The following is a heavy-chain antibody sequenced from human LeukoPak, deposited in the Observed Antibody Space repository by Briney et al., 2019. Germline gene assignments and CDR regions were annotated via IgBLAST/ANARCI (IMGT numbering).Heavy chain of an antibody. V-gene: IGHV1-2*02. J-gene: IGHJ5*02. CDR2: INPNSGGT. CDR3: AREHSSSWYGNWFDP. Sequence: ASVKVSCKASGGTFSSYAISWVRQAPGQGLEWMGWINPNSGGTNYAQKFQGRVTMTRDTSISTAYMELSRLRSDDTAVYYCAREHSSSWYGNWFDPWGQGTLVTVSS. CDR1: GGTFSSYA. D-gene: IGHD6-13*01.